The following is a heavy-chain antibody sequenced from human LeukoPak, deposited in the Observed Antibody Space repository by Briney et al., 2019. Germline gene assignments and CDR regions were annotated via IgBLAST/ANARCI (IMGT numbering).Heavy chain of an antibody. J-gene: IGHJ4*02. CDR1: GGSISSSSYY. D-gene: IGHD3-9*01. Sequence: KPSETLSLTCTVSGGSISSSSYYWGWIRQPPGKGLEWIGSMYYSGSTYYNPSLKSRVTISVDTSKNQFSLKLSSVTAADTAVYYCATAAFGVTGYYTFDYWGQGTLVTVSS. CDR2: MYYSGST. V-gene: IGHV4-39*07. CDR3: ATAAFGVTGYYTFDY.